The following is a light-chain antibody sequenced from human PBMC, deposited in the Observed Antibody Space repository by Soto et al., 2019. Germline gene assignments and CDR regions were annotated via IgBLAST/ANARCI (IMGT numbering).Light chain of an antibody. J-gene: IGLJ1*01. CDR2: GNS. Sequence: QSVLTQPASVGGAPGQGVTISCTGSSSNIGAGYDVHWYQQLPGTAPKLLIYGNSNRPSGVPDRFSGSKSGTSASLAITGLQAEDEADYYCQSYDSSLSGPYVFGTGTKVTVL. CDR3: QSYDSSLSGPYV. V-gene: IGLV1-40*01. CDR1: SSNIGAGYD.